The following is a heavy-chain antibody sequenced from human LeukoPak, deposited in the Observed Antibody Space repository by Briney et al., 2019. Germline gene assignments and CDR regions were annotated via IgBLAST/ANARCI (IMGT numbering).Heavy chain of an antibody. J-gene: IGHJ4*02. CDR1: GYTFTSYD. CDR2: MNPNSGNT. CDR3: AGHSSSWNHFDY. V-gene: IGHV1-8*01. D-gene: IGHD6-13*01. Sequence: XSVKVSCKASGYTFTSYDINWVRQATGQGLEWMGWMNPNSGNTGNAQKFQGRVTMTRNTSISTAYMELSSLRSEDTAVYYCAGHSSSWNHFDYWGQGTLVTVSS.